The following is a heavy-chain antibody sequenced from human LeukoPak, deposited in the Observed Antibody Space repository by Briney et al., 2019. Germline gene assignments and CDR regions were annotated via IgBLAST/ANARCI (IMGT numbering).Heavy chain of an antibody. CDR2: IVVGSGVT. D-gene: IGHD2-15*01. CDR3: TAEKRLYCSGGACYPDAFDI. CDR1: GISFMSSA. J-gene: IGHJ3*02. Sequence: GTSVKVSCKASGISFMSSAVQWVRQARGQRLEWIGWIVVGSGVTNYAQKLLERVTITRDTSTSTVFMELSSLRSEDTALYYCTAEKRLYCSGGACYPDAFDIWGQGTMVTVSS. V-gene: IGHV1-58*01.